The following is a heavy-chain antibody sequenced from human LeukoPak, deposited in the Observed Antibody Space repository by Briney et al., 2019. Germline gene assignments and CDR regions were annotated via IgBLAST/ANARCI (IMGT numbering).Heavy chain of an antibody. J-gene: IGHJ6*02. CDR2: ISYDGSNK. D-gene: IGHD2-8*01. CDR3: ARSYCTNGVCYRARFYYYYGMDD. Sequence: GGSLRLSCAASGFTFSSYAMHWVRQAPGKGLEWVAVISYDGSNKYYADSVKGRFTISRDNSKNTLYLQMNSLRAEDTAVYYCARSYCTNGVCYRARFYYYYGMDDWGQGTTVTVSS. V-gene: IGHV3-30*04. CDR1: GFTFSSYA.